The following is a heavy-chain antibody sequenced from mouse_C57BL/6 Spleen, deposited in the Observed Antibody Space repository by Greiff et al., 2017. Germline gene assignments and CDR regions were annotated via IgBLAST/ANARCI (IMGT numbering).Heavy chain of an antibody. Sequence: QVQLKQPGAELVKPGASVKLSCKASGYTFTSYWMHWVKQRPGQGLEWIGMIHPNSGSTNYNEKFKSKATLTVDKSSSTAYMQLSSLTSEDSAVYYCAGWGLLWDAMDYWGQGTSVTVSS. D-gene: IGHD2-1*01. CDR1: GYTFTSYW. CDR2: IHPNSGST. J-gene: IGHJ4*01. V-gene: IGHV1-64*01. CDR3: AGWGLLWDAMDY.